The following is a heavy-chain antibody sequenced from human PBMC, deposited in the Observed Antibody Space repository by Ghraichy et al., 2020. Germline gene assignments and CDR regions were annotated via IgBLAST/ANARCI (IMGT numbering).Heavy chain of an antibody. J-gene: IGHJ4*02. CDR1: GGTFSSYA. V-gene: IGHV1-69*10. D-gene: IGHD5-24*01. Sequence: SVKVSCKASGGTFSSYAISWVRQAPGQGLEWMGGIIPIFGIANYAQKFQGRVTITADKSTSTAYMELSSLRSEDTAVYYCARDREGDGYEGYWGQGTLVTVSS. CDR2: IIPIFGIA. CDR3: ARDREGDGYEGY.